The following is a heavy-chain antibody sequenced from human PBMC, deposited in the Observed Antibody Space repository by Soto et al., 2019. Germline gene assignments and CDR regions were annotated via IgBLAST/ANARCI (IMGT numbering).Heavy chain of an antibody. V-gene: IGHV4-39*01. CDR1: GGSISSSSYY. CDR2: NDYSGST. CDR3: AGLQKYYYDSSGYPDY. Sequence: QLQLQESGPGLVKPSETLSLTCTVSGGSISSSSYYWGWIRQPPGKGLGWIGSNDYSGSTYYNPPLKSRLTMSVDTSKNQFSLKLSSVTAADAAVYYCAGLQKYYYDSSGYPDYWGQGTLVTVSS. D-gene: IGHD3-22*01. J-gene: IGHJ4*02.